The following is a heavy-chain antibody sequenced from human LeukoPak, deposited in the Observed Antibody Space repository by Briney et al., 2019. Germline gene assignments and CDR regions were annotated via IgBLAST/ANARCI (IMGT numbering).Heavy chain of an antibody. CDR3: ARGWELDY. J-gene: IGHJ4*02. CDR1: GYTFTSFG. V-gene: IGHV1-18*01. CDR2: ISTYNTNT. Sequence: ASVKVSCKASGYTFTSFGIGWVRQAPGQGLEWMGWISTYNTNTQYAQKLQGRVTMTTDTSASTASMDLRSLTSDDTAVYYCARGWELDYWGQGTLVTVSS. D-gene: IGHD1-26*01.